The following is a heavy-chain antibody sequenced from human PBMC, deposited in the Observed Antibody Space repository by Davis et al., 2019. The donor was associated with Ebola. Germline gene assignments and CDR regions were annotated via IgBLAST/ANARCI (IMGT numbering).Heavy chain of an antibody. J-gene: IGHJ3*02. CDR2: IYYSGST. Sequence: PSETLSLTCTVSGGSISSNSYYWGWIRQPPGKGLEWIGSIYYSGSTYYNPSLKSRVTISLDTSKNQFSLKLSSVTAADTAVYYCARDRRRDGYNDAFDIWGQGTMVTVSS. D-gene: IGHD5-24*01. V-gene: IGHV4-39*07. CDR3: ARDRRRDGYNDAFDI. CDR1: GGSISSNSYY.